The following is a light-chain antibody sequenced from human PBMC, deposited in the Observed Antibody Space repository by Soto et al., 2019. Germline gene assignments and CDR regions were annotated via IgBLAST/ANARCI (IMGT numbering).Light chain of an antibody. CDR2: DVS. Sequence: QSALTQPRSVSGSPGQSVTISCTGTSGDVGGYNFVSWYQRHTGKAPTLMIFDVSQRPSGVPDRFSGSKSGNTASLTVSGLQAEDEADYYCCSYGGSYTWVFGGGTKLTVL. J-gene: IGLJ3*02. CDR3: CSYGGSYTWV. V-gene: IGLV2-11*01. CDR1: SGDVGGYNF.